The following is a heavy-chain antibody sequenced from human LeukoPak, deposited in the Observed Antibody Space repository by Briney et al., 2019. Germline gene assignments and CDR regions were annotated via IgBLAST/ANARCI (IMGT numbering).Heavy chain of an antibody. Sequence: SETLTLTCTVSGGSISSYFWTWIRQPAGKGLEWIGRIYSSGSTNYNPSLKSRVTMSVDTSKNQFSLKLRSVTAADTAVYYCARSLQLLDKYGDYYYYMDVWGKGTTVTVSS. CDR1: GGSISSYF. D-gene: IGHD2-2*01. V-gene: IGHV4-4*07. CDR3: ARSLQLLDKYGDYYYYMDV. CDR2: IYSSGST. J-gene: IGHJ6*03.